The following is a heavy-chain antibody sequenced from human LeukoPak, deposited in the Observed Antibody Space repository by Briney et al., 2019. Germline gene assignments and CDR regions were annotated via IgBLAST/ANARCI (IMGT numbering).Heavy chain of an antibody. CDR2: IGGGGDTT. CDR1: GFTFSTYA. D-gene: IGHD1-26*01. Sequence: PGGSLRLSCAGSGFTFSTYAMSWVRQAPGKGLEWVSTIGGGGDTTYYTASVKGRFTISRDNSENTLYVQMNSLRDEDTAVYYCAKDSSGSHFFDDWGQGTLVTVSS. J-gene: IGHJ4*02. V-gene: IGHV3-23*01. CDR3: AKDSSGSHFFDD.